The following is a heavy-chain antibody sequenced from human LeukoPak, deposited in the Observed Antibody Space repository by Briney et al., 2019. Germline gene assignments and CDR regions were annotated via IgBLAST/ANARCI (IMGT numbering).Heavy chain of an antibody. V-gene: IGHV3-21*01. Sequence: GGSLRLSCAASGFTFSSYSMNWVRQAPGKGLEWVSSISSSSSYIYYADSVKGRFTISRDNAKNSLYLQMNSLRAEDTAVYYCARDVTTQVVPAANHFDYWGQGTLVTVSS. D-gene: IGHD2-2*01. CDR3: ARDVTTQVVPAANHFDY. J-gene: IGHJ4*02. CDR1: GFTFSSYS. CDR2: ISSSSSYI.